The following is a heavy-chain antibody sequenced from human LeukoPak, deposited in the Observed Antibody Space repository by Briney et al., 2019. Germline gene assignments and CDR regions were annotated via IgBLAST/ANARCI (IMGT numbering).Heavy chain of an antibody. Sequence: GGSLRLSCAASGFTFSNYVMNWVRQAPGKGLEWISGISGSGDSTYYADSVKGRFTISRDNSKNTLFLQMNSLRAEDTAVYYCARHDTAMATDYGMDVWGQGTTVTVSS. CDR1: GFTFSNYV. D-gene: IGHD5-18*01. V-gene: IGHV3-23*01. CDR3: ARHDTAMATDYGMDV. CDR2: ISGSGDST. J-gene: IGHJ6*02.